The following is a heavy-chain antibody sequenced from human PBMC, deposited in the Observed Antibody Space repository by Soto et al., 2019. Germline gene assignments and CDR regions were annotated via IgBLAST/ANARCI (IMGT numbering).Heavy chain of an antibody. J-gene: IGHJ4*02. Sequence: PGGSLRLSCAASGFTFSSYWMSWVRQAPGKGLEWVANIKQDGSEKYYVDSVKGRFTISRDNAKNSLYLQMNSLRAEDTAVYYCARKYSSSWYLFDYWGQGTLVTVSS. CDR2: IKQDGSEK. D-gene: IGHD6-13*01. CDR1: GFTFSSYW. CDR3: ARKYSSSWYLFDY. V-gene: IGHV3-7*01.